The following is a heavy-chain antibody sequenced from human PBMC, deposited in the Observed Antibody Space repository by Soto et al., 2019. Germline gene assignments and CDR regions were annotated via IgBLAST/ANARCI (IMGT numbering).Heavy chain of an antibody. CDR2: IYHDGDT. Sequence: QVQLHQSGPGLLKPSETLSLTCAVSGVSISNSNWWSWVRQSPGKGLEWIGEIYHDGDTHYSPSLKSRATISVDKPKNQFSLKLSSVTAADTAVYYCARDPNGSGLNFDYWGQGTLVTVSS. D-gene: IGHD6-19*01. CDR1: GVSISNSNW. CDR3: ARDPNGSGLNFDY. V-gene: IGHV4-4*02. J-gene: IGHJ4*02.